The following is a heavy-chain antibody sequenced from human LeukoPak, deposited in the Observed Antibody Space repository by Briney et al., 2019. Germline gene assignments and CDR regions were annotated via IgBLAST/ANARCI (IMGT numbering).Heavy chain of an antibody. Sequence: PGGSLRLSCAASGFTFSSYWMHWARQAPGKGLVWVSRINTDGRTTTYADSVKGRFTISRDNAKDTLYVQMNSLRAEDTAVYYCAKDFESSGYYYVDYWGQGTLVTVSS. CDR2: INTDGRTT. CDR1: GFTFSSYW. CDR3: AKDFESSGYYYVDY. V-gene: IGHV3-74*01. D-gene: IGHD3-22*01. J-gene: IGHJ4*02.